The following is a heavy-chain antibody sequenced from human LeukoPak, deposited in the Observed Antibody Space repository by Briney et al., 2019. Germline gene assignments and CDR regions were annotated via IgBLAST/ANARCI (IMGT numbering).Heavy chain of an antibody. CDR3: AMWAGNNAYFTGPYDY. Sequence: TGGSLRLSCAASGFTFSTYNMNWVRQAPGKGLEWVSYISSNGRTIFYVDSVKGRFTISRDNAGNSLYLQMNSLRAEDTAVYYCAMWAGNNAYFTGPYDYWGQGTLVTVSS. D-gene: IGHD3-16*01. CDR2: ISSNGRTI. J-gene: IGHJ4*02. V-gene: IGHV3-48*01. CDR1: GFTFSTYN.